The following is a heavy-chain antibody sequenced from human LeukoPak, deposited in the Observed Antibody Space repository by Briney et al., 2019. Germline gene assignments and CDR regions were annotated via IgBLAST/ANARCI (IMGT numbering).Heavy chain of an antibody. D-gene: IGHD3-10*01. CDR3: ARCGSGYYYYMDV. CDR1: GFTFSSYA. V-gene: IGHV3-48*04. CDR2: ISSSGSTI. J-gene: IGHJ6*03. Sequence: PGGSLRLSCAASGFTFSSYAMSWVRQAPGKGLEWVSYISSSGSTIYHAGSVKGRFTISRDNAKNSLYLQMNSLRAEDTAVYYCARCGSGYYYYMDVWGKGTTVTVSS.